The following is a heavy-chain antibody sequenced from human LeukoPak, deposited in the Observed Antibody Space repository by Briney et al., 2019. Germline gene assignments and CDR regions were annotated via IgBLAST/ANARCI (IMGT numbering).Heavy chain of an antibody. CDR2: INHSGST. V-gene: IGHV4-34*01. CDR1: GGSFSGYY. J-gene: IGHJ5*02. CDR3: ARVLAVAGKTFDP. D-gene: IGHD6-19*01. Sequence: SETLSLTCAVYGGSFSGYYWSWIRQPPGKGLEWIGEINHSGSTNYNPSLKSRVTISVDTSKNQFSLKLSSVTAADTAVYYCARVLAVAGKTFDPWGQGTLVTASS.